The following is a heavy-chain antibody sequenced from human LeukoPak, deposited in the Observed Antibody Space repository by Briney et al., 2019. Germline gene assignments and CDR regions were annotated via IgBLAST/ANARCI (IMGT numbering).Heavy chain of an antibody. J-gene: IGHJ5*02. D-gene: IGHD3-10*01. CDR3: ARGRMVRGVTITSDWFDP. CDR2: ISTSGST. CDR1: DGSISSYY. V-gene: IGHV4-4*07. Sequence: SETLSLTCTVSDGSISSYYWSWIRQPAGKGLEWIGRISTSGSTKYNPSLKSRVSMSVDTSKNQFSLKASSVTAADTAIYYCARGRMVRGVTITSDWFDPWGQGTLVTVSS.